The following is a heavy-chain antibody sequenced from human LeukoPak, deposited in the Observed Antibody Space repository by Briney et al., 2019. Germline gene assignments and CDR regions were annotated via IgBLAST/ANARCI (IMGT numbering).Heavy chain of an antibody. CDR2: IYYSGST. J-gene: IGHJ4*02. V-gene: IGHV4-39*07. CDR3: ARAGTSGSYFY. CDR1: GGSISSSSYY. D-gene: IGHD1-26*01. Sequence: SETLSLTCTVSGGSISSSSYYWGWIRQPPGKGLEWIGSIYYSGSTYYNPSLKSRVTISVDTSKNQFSLKLSSVTAADTAVYYCARAGTSGSYFYWGQGTLVTVSS.